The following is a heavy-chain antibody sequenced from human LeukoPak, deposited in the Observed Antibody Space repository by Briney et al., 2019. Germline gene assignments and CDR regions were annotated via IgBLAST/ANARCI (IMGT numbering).Heavy chain of an antibody. V-gene: IGHV5-51*01. D-gene: IGHD3-22*01. CDR1: GYRFTNYW. Sequence: GESLKISCKGSGYRFTNYWIAWVRQMPGKGLELMGGIYPGDSDTRYSPSFQGQVTISADKSISTAFLQWSSLKASDTAIYYCARQGVYYSDSSAFYHWGQGTQATVSS. CDR2: IYPGDSDT. J-gene: IGHJ4*02. CDR3: ARQGVYYSDSSAFYH.